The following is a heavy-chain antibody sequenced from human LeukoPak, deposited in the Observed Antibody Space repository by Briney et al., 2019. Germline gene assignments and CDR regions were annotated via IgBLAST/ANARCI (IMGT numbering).Heavy chain of an antibody. CDR2: IYYSGST. V-gene: IGHV4-4*02. CDR3: ARARPYSRLTNWFDP. D-gene: IGHD6-13*01. J-gene: IGHJ5*02. Sequence: SETLSLTCAVSGVSMSTNNWWSWVRQPPGKGLEWIREIYYSGSTNYNSSLKSRVTISIDRSKNQFSVNLTSVTAADTAVYYCARARPYSRLTNWFDPWGQGTLVTVSS. CDR1: GVSMSTNNW.